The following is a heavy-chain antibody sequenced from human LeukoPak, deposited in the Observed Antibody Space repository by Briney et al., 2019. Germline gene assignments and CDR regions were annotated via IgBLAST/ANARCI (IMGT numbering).Heavy chain of an antibody. Sequence: GASVKVSCKASGYTFTGYYMHWVRQAPGRGLEWMGWINPNSGGTNYAQKFQGRVTMTRDTSISTAYMELSRLRSDDTAVYYCARNPTSSSSALGFDYWGQGTLVTVSS. V-gene: IGHV1-2*02. CDR1: GYTFTGYY. CDR3: ARNPTSSSSALGFDY. J-gene: IGHJ4*02. CDR2: INPNSGGT. D-gene: IGHD6-6*01.